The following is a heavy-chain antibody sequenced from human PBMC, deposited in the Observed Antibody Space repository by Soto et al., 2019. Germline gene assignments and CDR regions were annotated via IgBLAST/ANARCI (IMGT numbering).Heavy chain of an antibody. Sequence: SETLSLTCAVYGGSFSGYYWSWIRQPPGKGLEWIGEINHSGSTNYNSSLKSRVTISVDTSKIHFSLKLSSVTAADTALYYCARVGGSGPYYYYYYYMDVWGKGTTVTVSS. J-gene: IGHJ6*03. CDR2: INHSGST. V-gene: IGHV4-34*01. CDR3: ARVGGSGPYYYYYYYMDV. CDR1: GGSFSGYY. D-gene: IGHD3-10*01.